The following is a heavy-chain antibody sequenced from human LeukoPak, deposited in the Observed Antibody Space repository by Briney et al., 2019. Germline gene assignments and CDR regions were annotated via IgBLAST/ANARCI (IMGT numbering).Heavy chain of an antibody. CDR1: GFTFSSYS. D-gene: IGHD3-16*01. Sequence: PGGSLRLSCAASGFTFSSYSTNWVRQAPGKGLEWVSYISSSSSTIYYADSVKGRFTISRDNAKNSLYLQMNSLRAEDTAVYYCARDNYDYVWGSYFLMDVWGQGTTVTVSS. CDR3: ARDNYDYVWGSYFLMDV. V-gene: IGHV3-48*04. J-gene: IGHJ6*02. CDR2: ISSSSSTI.